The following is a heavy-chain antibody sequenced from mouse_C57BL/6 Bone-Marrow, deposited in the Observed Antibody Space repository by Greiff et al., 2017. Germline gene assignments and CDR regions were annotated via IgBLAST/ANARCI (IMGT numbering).Heavy chain of an antibody. CDR1: GYTFTDYY. V-gene: IGHV1-26*01. J-gene: IGHJ2*01. CDR3: ARSCNYEDY. Sequence: EVQLQQSGPELVKPGASVKISCKASGYTFTDYYMNWVKQSHGKSLEWIGDINPNNGGTSYNQKFKGKATLTVDKSSSTAYMELRSLTSEDSAVYYCARSCNYEDYWGQGTTLTVSS. D-gene: IGHD2-1*01. CDR2: INPNNGGT.